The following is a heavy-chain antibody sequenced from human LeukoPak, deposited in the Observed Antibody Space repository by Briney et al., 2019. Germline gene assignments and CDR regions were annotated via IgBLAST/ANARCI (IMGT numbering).Heavy chain of an antibody. V-gene: IGHV4-59*08. CDR2: IYYSGST. CDR1: GASISSYY. Sequence: SETLSLTCTVSGASISSYYWSWIRQPPGKGLEWIGYIYYSGSTNYNPSLKSRVTISVDTSKNQFSLKLSSVTAADTAVYYCARLSGNYDILTGYYLASNWFDPWGQGTLVTVSS. J-gene: IGHJ5*02. D-gene: IGHD3-9*01. CDR3: ARLSGNYDILTGYYLASNWFDP.